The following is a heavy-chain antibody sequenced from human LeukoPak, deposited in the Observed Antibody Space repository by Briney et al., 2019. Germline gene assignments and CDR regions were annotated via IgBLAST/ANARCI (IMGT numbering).Heavy chain of an antibody. CDR1: GFSVSGYW. CDR2: MKQDGSEK. D-gene: IGHD5-12*01. J-gene: IGHJ4*02. V-gene: IGHV3-7*01. Sequence: GGSLRLSCAVSGFSVSGYWMSWVRQAPGKGLEWVANMKQDGSEKYYVDSVKGRFTISRDNAKNSLYLEMNSLRVEDTAVYYCARDLGHTGYDLYDYWGQGTLVTVSS. CDR3: ARDLGHTGYDLYDY.